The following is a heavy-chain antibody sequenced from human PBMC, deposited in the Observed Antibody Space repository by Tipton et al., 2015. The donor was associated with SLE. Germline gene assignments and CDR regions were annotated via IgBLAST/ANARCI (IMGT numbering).Heavy chain of an antibody. CDR2: FYNSGST. Sequence: TLSLTCTVSGGSLRSHYWNWIRQPPGKGLEWIGCFYNSGSTNYNPPLKSRVTISGDTSKKLFSLKLTSVTAADTAVYYCARGGLNRGGPDWFDPWGQGTLVIVSA. CDR1: GGSLRSHY. D-gene: IGHD3-16*01. CDR3: ARGGLNRGGPDWFDP. V-gene: IGHV4-59*11. J-gene: IGHJ5*02.